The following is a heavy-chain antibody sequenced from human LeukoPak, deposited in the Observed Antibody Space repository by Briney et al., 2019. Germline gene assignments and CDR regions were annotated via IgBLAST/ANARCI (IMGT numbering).Heavy chain of an antibody. J-gene: IGHJ4*02. CDR1: GYTFTSYG. D-gene: IGHD3-16*02. Sequence: GASVKVSCKASGYTFTSYGISWVRQAPGQGLEWMGWISAYNGNTNYAQKLQGRVTMTTDTSTSTAYMELRSLRSDDTAVYYCARGKENFDYVWGGYRSFDYWGQGTLVTVS. V-gene: IGHV1-18*01. CDR2: ISAYNGNT. CDR3: ARGKENFDYVWGGYRSFDY.